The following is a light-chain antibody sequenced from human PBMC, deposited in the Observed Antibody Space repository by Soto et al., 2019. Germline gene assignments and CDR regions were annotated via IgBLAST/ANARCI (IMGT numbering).Light chain of an antibody. V-gene: IGKV3-20*01. CDR1: QSVRSNY. CDR2: GAS. J-gene: IGKJ2*01. CDR3: QQYGGSPYT. Sequence: EIVLTQSPGTLSLSPGERATLSCRASQSVRSNYLAWYQQKPGQAPRLLIYGASSRATGIPDRVSGTGSGTDFTLTLSRLEPEDFAVYYCQQYGGSPYTFGQGTKLEIK.